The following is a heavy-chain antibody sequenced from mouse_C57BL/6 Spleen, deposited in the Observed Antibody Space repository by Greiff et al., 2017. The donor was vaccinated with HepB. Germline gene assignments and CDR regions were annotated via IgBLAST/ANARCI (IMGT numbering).Heavy chain of an antibody. V-gene: IGHV1-64*01. CDR2: IHPNSGST. D-gene: IGHD1-2*01. Sequence: QVQLKQPGAELVKPGASVKLSCKASGYTFTSYWMHWVKQRPGQGLEWIGMIHPNSGSTNYNEKFKSKATLTVDKSSSTAYMQHSSLTSEDSAVYYCARRGTTAWYFDVWGTGTTVTVAS. CDR3: ARRGTTAWYFDV. CDR1: GYTFTSYW. J-gene: IGHJ1*03.